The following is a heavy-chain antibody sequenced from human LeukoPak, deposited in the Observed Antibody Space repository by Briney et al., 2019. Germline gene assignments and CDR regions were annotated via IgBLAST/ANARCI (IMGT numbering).Heavy chain of an antibody. J-gene: IGHJ5*02. CDR1: GGSFSGYY. V-gene: IGHV4-34*01. CDR2: INHSGST. D-gene: IGHD3-9*01. Sequence: SETLSLTCAVYGGSFSGYYWSWIRQPPGKGLEWIGEINHSGSTNYNPSPKSRVTISVDTSKNQFSLKLSSVTAADTAVYYCARGAHHRYYDILTGSTHPNNWFDPWGQGTLVTVSS. CDR3: ARGAHHRYYDILTGSTHPNNWFDP.